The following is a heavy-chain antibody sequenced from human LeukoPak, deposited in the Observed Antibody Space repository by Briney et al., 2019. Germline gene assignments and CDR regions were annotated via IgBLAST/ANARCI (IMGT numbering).Heavy chain of an antibody. J-gene: IGHJ4*02. V-gene: IGHV1-46*01. D-gene: IGHD3-22*01. Sequence: ASVKVSCKASGYTFTSYYMHWVRQAPGQGLEWMGKINPSDGSTRYAQKFQGRVTMTTDTSTSTAYMELRSLRSDDTAVYYCARVRDYYDSRGSFDYWGQGTLVTVSS. CDR3: ARVRDYYDSRGSFDY. CDR1: GYTFTSYY. CDR2: INPSDGST.